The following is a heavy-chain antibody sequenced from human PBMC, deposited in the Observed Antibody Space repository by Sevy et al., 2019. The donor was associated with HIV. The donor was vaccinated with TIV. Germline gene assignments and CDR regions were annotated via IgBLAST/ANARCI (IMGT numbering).Heavy chain of an antibody. CDR1: GFTFSSFG. V-gene: IGHV3-30*18. Sequence: GGSLRLSCAASGFTFSSFGMHWVRQAPGKGLEWVSFISYDGSNKKYADSVKGRLTVSRDKSKNTLYLQMNSLRAEDTAVYYCAKDLDYFDSSAGPSSLIYNYYYGLEDWGRGTRVTVSS. D-gene: IGHD3-22*01. CDR2: ISYDGSNK. CDR3: AKDLDYFDSSAGPSSLIYNYYYGLED. J-gene: IGHJ6*02.